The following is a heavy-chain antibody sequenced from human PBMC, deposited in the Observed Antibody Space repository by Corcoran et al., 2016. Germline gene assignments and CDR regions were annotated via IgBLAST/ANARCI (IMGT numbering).Heavy chain of an antibody. CDR1: GFTFSSYS. D-gene: IGHD3-22*01. V-gene: IGHV3-48*02. CDR3: ARAFGYPRSYYFDY. Sequence: EVQLVESGGGLVQPGGSLRLSCAASGFTFSSYSMNRVRQAPGKGLEWVSYISSSSTIYYADSVKGRFTISRDNAKNSLYLQMNSLRDEDTAVYYCARAFGYPRSYYFDYWGQGTLVTVSS. J-gene: IGHJ4*02. CDR2: ISSSSTI.